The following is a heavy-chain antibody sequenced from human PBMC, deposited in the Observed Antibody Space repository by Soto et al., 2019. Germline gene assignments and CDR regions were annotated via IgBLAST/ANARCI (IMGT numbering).Heavy chain of an antibody. CDR1: GFTFSSYA. J-gene: IGHJ3*02. CDR2: ISGSGGST. Sequence: GGSLRLSCAASGFTFSSYAMSWVRQAPGKGLEWVSAISGSGGSTYYADSVKGRFTISRDNSKNTLYLQMNSLRAEDTAVYYCAKNLKAAAGNWLPIDAFDIWSQGTMVTVSS. D-gene: IGHD6-13*01. V-gene: IGHV3-23*01. CDR3: AKNLKAAAGNWLPIDAFDI.